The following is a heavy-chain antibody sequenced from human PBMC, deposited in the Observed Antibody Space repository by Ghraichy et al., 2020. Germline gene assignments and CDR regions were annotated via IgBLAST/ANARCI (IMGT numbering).Heavy chain of an antibody. CDR3: AKNPVAGKWYFDL. CDR1: GFTFSAYG. CDR2: TSSDGRNK. V-gene: IGHV3-30*18. D-gene: IGHD6-19*01. J-gene: IGHJ2*01. Sequence: GGSLRLSCAASGFTFSAYGMHWVRQAPGKGLEWVAATSSDGRNKYYADSVKGRLTVSRDNSENTLFLQMKSLRTEDTAVYYCAKNPVAGKWYFDLWGRGTLVTVSS.